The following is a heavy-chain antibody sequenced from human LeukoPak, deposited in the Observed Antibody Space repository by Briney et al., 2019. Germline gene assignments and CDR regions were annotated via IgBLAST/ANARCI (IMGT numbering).Heavy chain of an antibody. D-gene: IGHD5-18*01. CDR2: ISSSGSTI. Sequence: PGGSLRLSCAASGFTFSSYEMNWVRQAPGKGLEWVSYISSSGSTIYYADSVKGRFTISRDNAKNSLYLQMNSLRAEDTAVYFCARDYHVGGYSYNDAFDIWGQGTMVTVSS. J-gene: IGHJ3*02. CDR3: ARDYHVGGYSYNDAFDI. CDR1: GFTFSSYE. V-gene: IGHV3-48*03.